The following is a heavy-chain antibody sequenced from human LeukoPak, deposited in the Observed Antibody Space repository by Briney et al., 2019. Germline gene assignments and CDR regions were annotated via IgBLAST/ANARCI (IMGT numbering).Heavy chain of an antibody. J-gene: IGHJ4*02. CDR3: ARDVVLTGTSVLDY. CDR2: INSDWGST. CDR1: GFTFNIYW. V-gene: IGHV3-74*01. D-gene: IGHD2-21*02. Sequence: PGGSLRLSCAASGFTFNIYWIHWVRQAPGEGLVWVSRINSDWGSTFYADSVQGRFIITRDNAKNTVYLQMNCLRAEDTAVYYCARDVVLTGTSVLDYWGRGALVTVSS.